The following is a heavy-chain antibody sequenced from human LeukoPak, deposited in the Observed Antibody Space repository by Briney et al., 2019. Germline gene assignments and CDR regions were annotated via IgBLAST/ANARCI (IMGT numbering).Heavy chain of an antibody. J-gene: IGHJ2*01. CDR2: ISSRSTYI. V-gene: IGHV3-21*01. CDR1: GFTFSTYT. CDR3: VRAPPYCGGDCSDWYFDP. D-gene: IGHD2-21*02. Sequence: GGSLRLSCAASGFTFSTYTMNWVRQAPGKGLEWVSSISSRSTYIYYADSVKGRFTISRDSAKNSLYLQMNSLRAEDTAMYYCVRAPPYCGGDCSDWYFDPWGRGTLVTVSS.